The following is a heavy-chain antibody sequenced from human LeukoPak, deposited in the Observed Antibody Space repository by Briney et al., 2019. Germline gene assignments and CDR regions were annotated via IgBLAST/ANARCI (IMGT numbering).Heavy chain of an antibody. Sequence: GASVKVSCKASGGTFSSYAISWVRQAPGQGLEWMGRIIPILGIANYAQKFQSRVTITADKSTSTAYMELSSLRSEDTAVYYCARASHAVVVVPAAPLDPWGQGTLVTVSS. J-gene: IGHJ5*02. CDR3: ARASHAVVVVPAAPLDP. V-gene: IGHV1-69*04. CDR1: GGTFSSYA. CDR2: IIPILGIA. D-gene: IGHD2-2*01.